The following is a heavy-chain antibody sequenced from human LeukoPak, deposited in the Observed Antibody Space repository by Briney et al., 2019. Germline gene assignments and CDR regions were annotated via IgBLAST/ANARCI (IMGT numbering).Heavy chain of an antibody. Sequence: PGGSLRLSCAASGFTFSSYAMSWVRQAPGKGLEWVSVISGSGGSTYYADSVKGRFTISRDNSKNTLYLEMNSLRAEDTAVYYSTKDEGYYYMDVWGKGTTVTVSS. CDR2: ISGSGGST. V-gene: IGHV3-23*01. J-gene: IGHJ6*03. CDR3: TKDEGYYYMDV. CDR1: GFTFSSYA.